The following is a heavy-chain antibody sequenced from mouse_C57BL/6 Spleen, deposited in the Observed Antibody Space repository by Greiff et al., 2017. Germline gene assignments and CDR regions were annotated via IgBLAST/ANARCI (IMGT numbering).Heavy chain of an antibody. J-gene: IGHJ2*01. Sequence: QVQLQQPGAELVMPGASVKLSCKASGYTFTSYWMHWVKQRPGQGLEWIGEIDPSDSYTNYNQKFKGKSTLTVDKSYSTAYMQLSSLASEDSAVYYGTRRGDERYFDYWGQGTTLTVSS. CDR3: TRRGDERYFDY. D-gene: IGHD3-3*01. V-gene: IGHV1-69*01. CDR2: IDPSDSYT. CDR1: GYTFTSYW.